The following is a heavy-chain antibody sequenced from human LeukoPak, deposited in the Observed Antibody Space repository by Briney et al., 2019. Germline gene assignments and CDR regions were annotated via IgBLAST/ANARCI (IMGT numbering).Heavy chain of an antibody. CDR3: ARRERLGYSYGRGTLDI. CDR2: IDSTGST. D-gene: IGHD5-18*01. V-gene: IGHV3-66*01. CDR1: GILVSSNY. Sequence: PGGSLRLSCVASGILVSSNYMSWVRQAPGKGLEWVSFIDSTGSTYYADSVKGRFTISRDNSRNTPYLQMNSLRVEDTAVYYCARRERLGYSYGRGTLDIWGQGTMVTVSS. J-gene: IGHJ3*02.